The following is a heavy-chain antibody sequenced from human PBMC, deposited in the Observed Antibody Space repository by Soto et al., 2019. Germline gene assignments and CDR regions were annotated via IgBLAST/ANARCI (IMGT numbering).Heavy chain of an antibody. CDR1: GFTFSSYS. CDR3: ARIEVDNWNDPDAFDI. J-gene: IGHJ3*02. D-gene: IGHD1-20*01. V-gene: IGHV3-21*01. Sequence: EVQLVESGGGLVKPGGSLRLSCAASGFTFSSYSMNWVRQAPGKGLEWVSSISSSSSYIYYADSVKGRFTISRDNAKNSLYLQMNSLRAEDTAVYYCARIEVDNWNDPDAFDIWGQGTMVTVSS. CDR2: ISSSSSYI.